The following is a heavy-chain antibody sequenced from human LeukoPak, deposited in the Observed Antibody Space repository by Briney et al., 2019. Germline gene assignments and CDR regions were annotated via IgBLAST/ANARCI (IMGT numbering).Heavy chain of an antibody. CDR3: AKSGHSSSGIFDY. Sequence: PGGSLRLSCAASGFTFSSYGMHWVRQAPGKGLEWVAFIRYDGSNKYYADSVKGRFTISRDNSKNTLYQQMNSLRAEDTAVYYCAKSGHSSSGIFDYWGQGTLVTVSS. V-gene: IGHV3-30*02. J-gene: IGHJ4*02. CDR2: IRYDGSNK. D-gene: IGHD6-13*01. CDR1: GFTFSSYG.